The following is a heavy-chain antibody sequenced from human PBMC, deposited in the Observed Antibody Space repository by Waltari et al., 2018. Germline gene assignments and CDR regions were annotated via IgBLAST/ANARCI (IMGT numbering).Heavy chain of an antibody. CDR1: GFTFDDYA. Sequence: EVQLVESGGGLVQPGRSLRLSCAASGFTFDDYAMHWVRQAPGKGLEWVSGISWNSGSIGYADSVKGRFTISRDNAKNSLYLQMNSLRAEDTAVYYCAREGYYDFWSGYSSPRYYFDYWGQGTLVTVSS. V-gene: IGHV3-9*01. D-gene: IGHD3-3*01. CDR3: AREGYYDFWSGYSSPRYYFDY. CDR2: ISWNSGSI. J-gene: IGHJ4*02.